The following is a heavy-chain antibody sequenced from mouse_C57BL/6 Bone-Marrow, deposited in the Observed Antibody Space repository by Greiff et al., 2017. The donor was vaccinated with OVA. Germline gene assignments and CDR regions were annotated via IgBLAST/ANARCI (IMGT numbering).Heavy chain of an antibody. J-gene: IGHJ3*01. CDR1: GYTFTDYY. CDR3: ARLGPWFAY. V-gene: IGHV1-19*01. D-gene: IGHD2-14*01. Sequence: EVKLMESGPVLVKPGASVKMSCKASGYTFTDYYMNWVKQSHGKSLEWIGVINPYNGGTSYNQKFKGKATLTVDKSSSTAYMELNSLTSEDSAVYYCARLGPWFAYWGQGTLVTVSA. CDR2: INPYNGGT.